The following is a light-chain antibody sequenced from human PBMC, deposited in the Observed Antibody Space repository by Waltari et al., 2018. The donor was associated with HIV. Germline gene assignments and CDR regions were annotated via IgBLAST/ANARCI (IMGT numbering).Light chain of an antibody. J-gene: IGKJ2*01. Sequence: EIVLTQSPATLSLSPGERATLSCRARQGIINYLAWYQQKPGQAPRLLIFDASNRASGIPARFSGSGSGTDFTLTISSLEPEDSAVYYCQQRSNWPPYTFGQGTKLEIK. CDR3: QQRSNWPPYT. CDR2: DAS. CDR1: QGIINY. V-gene: IGKV3-11*01.